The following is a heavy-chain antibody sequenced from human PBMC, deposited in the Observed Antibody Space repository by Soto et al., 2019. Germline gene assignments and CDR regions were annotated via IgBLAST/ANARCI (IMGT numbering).Heavy chain of an antibody. CDR1: GYTFTSYG. J-gene: IGHJ4*02. Sequence: ASVKVSCKASGYTFTSYGISWVRQAPGQGLEWMGWISAYNGNTNYAQKLQGRVTRTTDTSTSTAYMELRSLRSDDTAVYYCARRDCSGGSCYPDYWGQGTLVTVSS. CDR3: ARRDCSGGSCYPDY. CDR2: ISAYNGNT. V-gene: IGHV1-18*01. D-gene: IGHD2-15*01.